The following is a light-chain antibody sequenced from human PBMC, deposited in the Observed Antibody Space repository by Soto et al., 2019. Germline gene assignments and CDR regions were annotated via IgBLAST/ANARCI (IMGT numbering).Light chain of an antibody. Sequence: LTQPASVSGSPGQSITISFTGTSSDVGGYNYVSWYQQHPGKAPKLMIYEVSNRPSGVSNRFSGSKSGNTASPTISGLQAEDEADYYCSSYTSSSTLGYVFGTGTKVTVL. V-gene: IGLV2-14*01. CDR1: SSDVGGYNY. CDR3: SSYTSSSTLGYV. J-gene: IGLJ1*01. CDR2: EVS.